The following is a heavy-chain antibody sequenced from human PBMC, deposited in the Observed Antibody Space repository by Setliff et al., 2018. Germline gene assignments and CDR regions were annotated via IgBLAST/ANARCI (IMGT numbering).Heavy chain of an antibody. CDR2: IIPIFGTA. CDR3: ARGYRGYYNFWSGSQGANWFDP. V-gene: IGHV1-69*13. J-gene: IGHJ5*02. CDR1: GGNFSSYA. Sequence: SVKVSCKASGGNFSSYAISWVRQAPGQGLEWMGGIIPIFGTANYAQKFQGRVTITADESTSTAYMELSSLRSEDTAVYYCARGYRGYYNFWSGSQGANWFDPWGQGTLVTVSS. D-gene: IGHD3-3*01.